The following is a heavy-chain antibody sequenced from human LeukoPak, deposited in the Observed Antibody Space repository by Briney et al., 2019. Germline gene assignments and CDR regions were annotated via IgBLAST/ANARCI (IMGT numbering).Heavy chain of an antibody. D-gene: IGHD1-26*01. CDR1: EFTFSSHT. V-gene: IGHV3-21*01. J-gene: IGHJ4*02. CDR2: ISSSGTYI. CDR3: AREPVGDKSFDY. Sequence: GGSLRLSCAASEFTFSSHTVNWVRQTPGKGLKWVSSISSSGTYIYYADSVKGRFTISRDNAKSSLYLQMNSLRAEDTAVYYCAREPVGDKSFDYWGQGTLVTVSS.